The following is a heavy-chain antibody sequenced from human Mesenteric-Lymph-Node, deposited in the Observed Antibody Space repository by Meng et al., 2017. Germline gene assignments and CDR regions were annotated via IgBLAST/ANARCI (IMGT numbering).Heavy chain of an antibody. CDR1: GYTFIDYY. D-gene: IGHD6-19*01. J-gene: IGHJ4*02. CDR3: ARSDLSGWGHLVDS. CDR2: INPNDDTK. Sequence: QGQLVQSGAEVKKPGASVKVSCRTSGYTFIDYYMHWVRQAPGQGLEWMGIINPNDDTKFFVRKFQGRVTMTRDTSTSTFYMGLSSLTYEDTAVYYCARSDLSGWGHLVDSWGQGSLVTVFS. V-gene: IGHV1-46*01.